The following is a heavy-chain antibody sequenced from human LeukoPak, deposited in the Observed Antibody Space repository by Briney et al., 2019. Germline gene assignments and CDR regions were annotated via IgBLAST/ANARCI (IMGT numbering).Heavy chain of an antibody. V-gene: IGHV3-7*01. CDR1: GFTFSNYG. Sequence: GGSLRLSCAASGFTFSNYGMHWVRQAPGKGLEWVANIKQDGSEKYYVDSVKGRFTISRDNAKNSLYLQMNSLRAEDTAVYYCARGPGYYYDSWGQGTLVTVSS. J-gene: IGHJ4*02. CDR3: ARGPGYYYDS. CDR2: IKQDGSEK. D-gene: IGHD2-2*01.